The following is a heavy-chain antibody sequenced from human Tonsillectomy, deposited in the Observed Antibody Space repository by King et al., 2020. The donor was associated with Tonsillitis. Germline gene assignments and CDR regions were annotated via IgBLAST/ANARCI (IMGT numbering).Heavy chain of an antibody. CDR3: ARDQTYYDILAGYYTFYY. V-gene: IGHV3-21*01. D-gene: IGHD3-9*01. CDR2: ISSSSSYI. J-gene: IGHJ4*02. CDR1: GFTFSSYS. Sequence: VQLVESGGGLVKPGGSLRLSCAASGFTFSSYSMNWVRQAPGKGLEWVSSISSSSSYIYYADSVKGRFTISRDNAKNSLYLQMNSLRAEDTAVYYCARDQTYYDILAGYYTFYYWGQGTLVTVSS.